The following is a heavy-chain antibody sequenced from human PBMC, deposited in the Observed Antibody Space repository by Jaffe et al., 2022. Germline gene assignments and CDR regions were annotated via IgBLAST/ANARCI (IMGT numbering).Heavy chain of an antibody. V-gene: IGHV4-34*01. CDR2: INHSGST. Sequence: QVQLQQWGAGLLKPSETLSLTCAVYGGSFSGYYWSWIRQPPGKGLEWIGEINHSGSTNYNPSLKSRVTISVDTSKNQFSLKLSSVTAADTAVYYCARGLQYSSSWYLVWGQGTLVTVSS. CDR3: ARGLQYSSSWYLV. CDR1: GGSFSGYY. D-gene: IGHD6-13*01. J-gene: IGHJ4*02.